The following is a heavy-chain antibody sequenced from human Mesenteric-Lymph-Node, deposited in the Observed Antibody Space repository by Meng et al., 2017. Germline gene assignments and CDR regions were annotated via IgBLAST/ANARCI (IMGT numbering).Heavy chain of an antibody. J-gene: IGHJ4*02. CDR3: ARDIGTTVTGAYYFDY. Sequence: ASVKVSCKASGYTFTDYFLHWVRQAPGQGLEWMGRINPNSGATVYAQKFQGRLTVTRDTSISTAYMELSRLRSDDTAVYYCARDIGTTVTGAYYFDYWGQGTLVTVSS. V-gene: IGHV1-2*06. CDR2: INPNSGAT. CDR1: GYTFTDYF. D-gene: IGHD4-17*01.